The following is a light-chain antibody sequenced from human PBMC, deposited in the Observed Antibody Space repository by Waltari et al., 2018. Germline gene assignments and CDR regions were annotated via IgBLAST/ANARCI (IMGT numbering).Light chain of an antibody. CDR2: DAS. Sequence: EIVMTQSPGTLSLSLGERATLSCRASQSVSKYLAWYQQKPGQAPRLLIYDASIRVTGVPERFSGSGSGTDFSLTISSLEPEDFAVYYCQKYVNLPATFGQGTKVEIK. CDR3: QKYVNLPAT. J-gene: IGKJ1*01. V-gene: IGKV3-20*01. CDR1: QSVSKY.